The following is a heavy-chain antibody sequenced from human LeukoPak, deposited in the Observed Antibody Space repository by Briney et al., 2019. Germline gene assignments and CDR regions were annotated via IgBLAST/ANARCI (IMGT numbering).Heavy chain of an antibody. Sequence: GGSLRLSCAASGFTFSSYGMHWVRQAPGKGLEWVAFIRYDSSDKYNADSVKGRFTISRDNSKNTLYLQMNSLRAKDTAVYYCAKDLTTVTTQGDYWGQGALVTVSS. V-gene: IGHV3-30*02. CDR3: AKDLTTVTTQGDY. CDR2: IRYDSSDK. CDR1: GFTFSSYG. J-gene: IGHJ4*02. D-gene: IGHD4-17*01.